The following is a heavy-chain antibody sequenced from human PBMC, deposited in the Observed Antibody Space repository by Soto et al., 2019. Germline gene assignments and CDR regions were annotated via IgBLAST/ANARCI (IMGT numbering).Heavy chain of an antibody. CDR3: AGRERGWYCNL. Sequence: EVQLLESGGGLVQPGGSLRLSCVASGFTFSSYAMNWVRQAPGKGLEWVSVISGSGDSTYYADSVKGRFTISRDNSKNTLYLQMNSLRAEAPAVYYCAGRERGWYCNLGGRGTRVTVSS. J-gene: IGHJ2*01. CDR2: ISGSGDST. V-gene: IGHV3-23*01. CDR1: GFTFSSYA.